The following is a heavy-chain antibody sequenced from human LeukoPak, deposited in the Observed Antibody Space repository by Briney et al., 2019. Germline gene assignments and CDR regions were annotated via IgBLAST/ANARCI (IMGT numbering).Heavy chain of an antibody. CDR1: GYTFTSYA. V-gene: IGHV1-69*04. Sequence: GASVKVSCKASGYTFTSYAMNWVRQAPGQGLEWMGRIIPILGIANYAQKFQGRVTITADKSTSTAYMELSSLRSEDTAVYYCARQSIGATQYYFDYWGQGTLVTVSS. CDR3: ARQSIGATQYYFDY. D-gene: IGHD6-6*01. J-gene: IGHJ4*02. CDR2: IIPILGIA.